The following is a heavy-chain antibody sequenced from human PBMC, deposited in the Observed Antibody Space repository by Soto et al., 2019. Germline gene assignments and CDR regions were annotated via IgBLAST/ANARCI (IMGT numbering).Heavy chain of an antibody. V-gene: IGHV3-48*02. D-gene: IGHD4-17*01. CDR2: MSSTSNIA. Sequence: PGGGLRLACAGSGFTFSDYSMIWVRQGPGKGLEWISYMSSTSNIAYYVDSVNGRFTTSRDNDKNSLYLQMNSLRDEDTAVYYCASCYGDYEFPCEYWGQGTLVTVSS. CDR3: ASCYGDYEFPCEY. J-gene: IGHJ4*02. CDR1: GFTFSDYS.